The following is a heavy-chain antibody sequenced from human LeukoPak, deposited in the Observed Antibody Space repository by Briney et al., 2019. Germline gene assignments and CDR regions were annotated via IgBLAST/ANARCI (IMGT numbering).Heavy chain of an antibody. CDR1: GFTFSNYG. V-gene: IGHV3-33*01. CDR3: ARGSGSGSSNNWFDP. J-gene: IGHJ5*02. D-gene: IGHD3-10*01. Sequence: PGRILRLSCAASGFTFSNYGMHWVRQAPGKGLEWVALIRSDGSSKNYADSVKGRFTISRDNSKNTLYLQMNSLRAEDTAVYYCARGSGSGSSNNWFDPWGQGTLVTVSS. CDR2: IRSDGSSK.